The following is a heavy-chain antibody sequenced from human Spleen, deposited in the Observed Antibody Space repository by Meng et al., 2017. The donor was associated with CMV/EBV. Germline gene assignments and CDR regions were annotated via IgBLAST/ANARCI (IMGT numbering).Heavy chain of an antibody. CDR2: INHSGST. D-gene: IGHD2-2*01. CDR1: GRSFCGYY. J-gene: IGHJ5*02. CDR3: ARGGSVEYQLLTFSRFDP. V-gene: IGHV4-34*01. Sequence: QGQVPAWGAGLLMASETRSLTCAVYGRSFCGYYWSWIRQPPGKGLEWIGEINHSGSTNYNPSLKSRVTISVDTSKNQFSLKLSSVTAADTAVYYCARGGSVEYQLLTFSRFDPWGQGTLVTVSS.